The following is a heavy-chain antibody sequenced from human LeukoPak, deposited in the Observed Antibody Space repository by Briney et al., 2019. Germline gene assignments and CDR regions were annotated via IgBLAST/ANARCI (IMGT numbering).Heavy chain of an antibody. V-gene: IGHV3-23*01. CDR1: GFTFSSYA. D-gene: IGHD2-2*01. J-gene: IGHJ4*02. CDR3: AKFSGVVPAAPIDY. Sequence: PGGSLRLSCAASGFTFSSYAMSWVRQAPGKGLEWVSAISGSGGSTYYADSVRGRFTISRDNSKNTPYLQMNSLRAEDTAVYYCAKFSGVVPAAPIDYWGQGTLVTVSS. CDR2: ISGSGGST.